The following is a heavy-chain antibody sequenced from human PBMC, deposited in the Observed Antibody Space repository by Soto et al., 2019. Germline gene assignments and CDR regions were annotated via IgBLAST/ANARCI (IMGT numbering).Heavy chain of an antibody. J-gene: IGHJ6*02. CDR3: ARDPGIYYGMDV. Sequence: QVQLVESGGGLVKPGGSLRLSCTASGFTFRDYYMTWIRQAPGKGLEWLSYISSGGFTIYYADSVKGRFTVSRDNAKNSMYLQMNTLRVEDTAVYYCARDPGIYYGMDVWGQGTTVTVSS. D-gene: IGHD3-10*01. V-gene: IGHV3-11*01. CDR2: ISSGGFTI. CDR1: GFTFRDYY.